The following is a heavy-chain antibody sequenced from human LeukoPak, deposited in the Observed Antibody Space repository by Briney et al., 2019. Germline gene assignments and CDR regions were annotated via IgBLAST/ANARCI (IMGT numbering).Heavy chain of an antibody. CDR1: GFTFSSYE. Sequence: GGSLRLSCAASGFTFSSYEMNWVRQAPGRGLEWVSYISSSGSTIYYADSVKGRFTISRDNAKNSLYLQMNSLRAEETAVYYCAELGITMIGGVWGKGTTVTISS. V-gene: IGHV3-48*03. CDR2: ISSSGSTI. J-gene: IGHJ6*04. D-gene: IGHD3-10*02. CDR3: AELGITMIGGV.